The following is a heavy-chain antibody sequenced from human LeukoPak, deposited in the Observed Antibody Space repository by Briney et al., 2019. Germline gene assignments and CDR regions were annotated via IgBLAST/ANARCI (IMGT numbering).Heavy chain of an antibody. V-gene: IGHV4-34*01. D-gene: IGHD3-3*01. CDR1: AGSFSGYY. CDR3: ARGSSLRTVFGVVTQTCFDY. J-gene: IGHJ4*02. CDR2: INHSGST. Sequence: SETLSLTCAVYAGSFSGYYWSWIRQPPGKGLEWIGEINHSGSTNYNPSLKSRVTISVDTSKNQFSLKLSSVTAADTAVYYCARGSSLRTVFGVVTQTCFDYWGQGTLVTVSS.